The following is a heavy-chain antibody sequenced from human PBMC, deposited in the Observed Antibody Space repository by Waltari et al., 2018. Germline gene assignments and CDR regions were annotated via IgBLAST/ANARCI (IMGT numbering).Heavy chain of an antibody. Sequence: QVQLVQSGAEVKKPGSSVKVSCQASGGTFSSYAISCVRQAPGQGLEWMGGIIPIFGTANYAQKFQGRVTITADESTSTAYMELSSLRSEDTAVYYCARVLPEWELLGYFDYWGQGTLVTVSS. V-gene: IGHV1-69*12. CDR2: IIPIFGTA. CDR1: GGTFSSYA. CDR3: ARVLPEWELLGYFDY. J-gene: IGHJ4*02. D-gene: IGHD1-26*01.